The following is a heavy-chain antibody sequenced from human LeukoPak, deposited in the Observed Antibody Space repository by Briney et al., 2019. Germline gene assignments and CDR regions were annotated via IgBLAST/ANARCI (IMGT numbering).Heavy chain of an antibody. CDR2: ISSSSSYI. CDR1: GFTFSSYS. V-gene: IGHV3-21*01. J-gene: IGHJ3*02. CDR3: AKVGVRGVIDAFDI. Sequence: GGSLRLSCAASGFTFSSYSMNWVRQAPGKGLEWVSSISSSSSYIYYADSVKGRFTISRDNSKNTLYLQMNSLRAEDTAVYYCAKVGVRGVIDAFDIWGQGTMVTVSS. D-gene: IGHD3-10*01.